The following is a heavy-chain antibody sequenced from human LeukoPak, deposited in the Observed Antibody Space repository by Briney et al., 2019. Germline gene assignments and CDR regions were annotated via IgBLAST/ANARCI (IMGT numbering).Heavy chain of an antibody. Sequence: SVKVSCNSSGRTFRNSFIYWVRQAPGQGLEWMGGFMPLLDRRQYAEKFQGRVTITTDDSTSTAYMELSSLTYEDTAVYYCARDVHTDAFDVWGQGTMVTVPS. V-gene: IGHV1-69*16. J-gene: IGHJ3*01. CDR3: ARDVHTDAFDV. CDR2: FMPLLDRR. CDR1: GRTFRNSF.